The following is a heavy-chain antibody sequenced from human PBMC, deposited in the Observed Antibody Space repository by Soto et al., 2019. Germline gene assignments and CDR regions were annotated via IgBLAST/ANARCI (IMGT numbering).Heavy chain of an antibody. CDR1: GYTFTSYG. D-gene: IGHD1-26*01. CDR2: ISAYNGNT. Sequence: ASVKVSCKASGYTFTSYGISWVRQAPGQGLEWMGWISAYNGNTNYAQKLQGRVTMTTDTSTSTAYMELRSLRSDDTAVYYCARVRGGLPQDAFDIWGQGTMVTVSS. V-gene: IGHV1-18*01. J-gene: IGHJ3*02. CDR3: ARVRGGLPQDAFDI.